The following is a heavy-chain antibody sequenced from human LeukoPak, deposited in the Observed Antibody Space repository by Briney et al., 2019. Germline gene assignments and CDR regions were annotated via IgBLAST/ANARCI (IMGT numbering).Heavy chain of an antibody. D-gene: IGHD4-17*01. Sequence: SETLSLTCAVYGGSFSGYYWSWIRQPPGKGLEWIGEINHSGSTNYNPSLKSRVTISVDTSKNQFSLKLSSETAADTAVYYCARGEDYGDYSNALFDYWGQGTLVTVSS. V-gene: IGHV4-34*01. CDR3: ARGEDYGDYSNALFDY. CDR1: GGSFSGYY. J-gene: IGHJ4*02. CDR2: INHSGST.